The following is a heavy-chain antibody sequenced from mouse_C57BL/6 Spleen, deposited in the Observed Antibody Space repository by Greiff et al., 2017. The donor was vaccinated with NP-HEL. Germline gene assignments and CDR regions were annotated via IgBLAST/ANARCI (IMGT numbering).Heavy chain of an antibody. CDR2: IDPSDSYT. V-gene: IGHV1-69*01. J-gene: IGHJ3*01. Sequence: QVQLQQPGAELVMPGASVKLSCKASCYTFTSYWMHWVKQRPGQGLEWIGEIDPSDSYTNYNQKFKGKSTLTVDKSSSTAYMQLSSLTSEDSAVYYCARGGRTWFAYWGQGTLVTVSA. CDR3: ARGGRTWFAY. CDR1: CYTFTSYW. D-gene: IGHD1-1*01.